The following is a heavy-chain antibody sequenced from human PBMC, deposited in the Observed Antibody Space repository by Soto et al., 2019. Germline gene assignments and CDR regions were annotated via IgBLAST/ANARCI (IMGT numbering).Heavy chain of an antibody. V-gene: IGHV1-3*01. Sequence: GASVKVSCKASGYTFTSYAMHWVCQAPGQRLEWMGWINAGNGNTKYSQKFQGRVTITRDTSASTAYMELSSLRSEDTAVYYCARSVDVFWSGHFDYWGQGTLVTVSS. CDR2: INAGNGNT. D-gene: IGHD3-3*01. CDR1: GYTFTSYA. J-gene: IGHJ4*02. CDR3: ARSVDVFWSGHFDY.